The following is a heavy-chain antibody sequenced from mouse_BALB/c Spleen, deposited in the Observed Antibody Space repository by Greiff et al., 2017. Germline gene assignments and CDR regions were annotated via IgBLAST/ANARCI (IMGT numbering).Heavy chain of an antibody. V-gene: IGHV5-12-1*01. Sequence: DVKLVESGGGLVKPGGSLKLSCAASGFAFSSYDMSWVRQTPEKRLEWVAYISSGGGSTYYPDTVKGRFTISRDNAKNILYLQMSSLRSEDTAMYYCARENYYGSSYWYFDVWGAGTTVTVSS. D-gene: IGHD1-1*01. CDR2: ISSGGGST. CDR3: ARENYYGSSYWYFDV. CDR1: GFAFSSYD. J-gene: IGHJ1*01.